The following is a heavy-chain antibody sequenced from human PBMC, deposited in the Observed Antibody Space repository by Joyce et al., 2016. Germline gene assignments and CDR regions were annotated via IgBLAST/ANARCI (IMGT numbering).Heavy chain of an antibody. D-gene: IGHD3-16*02. V-gene: IGHV3-23*01. CDR1: GFAFSSYA. CDR2: ISDTGSRT. J-gene: IGHJ4*02. Sequence: EVQLLESGGGLVQPGGSLRLSCAASGFAFSSYAMSWVRQAPGKGLEWVSFISDTGSRTNYADSVKGRFTIYRDNSKNTLYLQMNSLRAEDTSLYYCAKDFMITFGGIIAPFDYWGQGTLVTVSS. CDR3: AKDFMITFGGIIAPFDY.